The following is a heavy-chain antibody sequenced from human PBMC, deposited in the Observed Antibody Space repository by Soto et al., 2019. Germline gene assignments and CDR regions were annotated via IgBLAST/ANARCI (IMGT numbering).Heavy chain of an antibody. CDR2: ISGSGGGT. CDR1: GFTFSSYA. Sequence: EVQLLESGGGLVQPGGPLRLSCAASGFTFSSYAMSWVRQAPGKGLEWVSAISGSGGGTYYADSVKGRFTISRDNSKNPLFRQMNSLRAEDTAVYYWAIHEKLWLQPFCYWGQGTLVTVSS. D-gene: IGHD5-18*01. J-gene: IGHJ4*02. CDR3: AIHEKLWLQPFCY. V-gene: IGHV3-23*01.